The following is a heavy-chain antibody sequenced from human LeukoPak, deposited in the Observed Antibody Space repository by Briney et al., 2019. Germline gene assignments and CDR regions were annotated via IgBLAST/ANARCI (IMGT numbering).Heavy chain of an antibody. V-gene: IGHV3-7*04. J-gene: IGHJ4*02. CDR1: GFTFTSYW. Sequence: GGSLRLSCAASGFTFTSYWMSWVRQAAGKGLEWLANIKQDGSEKYYVDSVKGRFTISRDNAKNSLYLQMNSLRAEDTAVYYCARVSAYFDYWGQGTLVTVSS. CDR2: IKQDGSEK. CDR3: ARVSAYFDY. D-gene: IGHD2-2*01.